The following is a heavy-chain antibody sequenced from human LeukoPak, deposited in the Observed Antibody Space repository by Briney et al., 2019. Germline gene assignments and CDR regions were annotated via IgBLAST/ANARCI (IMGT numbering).Heavy chain of an antibody. D-gene: IGHD1-26*01. Sequence: SETLSLTCTVSGGSISSYYWSWIRQPPGKGLEWIGYIYYSGSTNYNPSTNYNPSLKSRVTISVDTSKNQFSLKLSSVTAADTAVYYCARDVGATPGYFDYWGQGTLVTVSS. V-gene: IGHV4-59*01. CDR1: GGSISSYY. J-gene: IGHJ4*02. CDR3: ARDVGATPGYFDY. CDR2: IYYSGST.